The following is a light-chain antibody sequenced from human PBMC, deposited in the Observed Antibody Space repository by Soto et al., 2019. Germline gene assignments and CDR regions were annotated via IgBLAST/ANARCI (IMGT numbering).Light chain of an antibody. J-gene: IGKJ1*01. CDR1: QSVSSN. CDR2: GAS. CDR3: QQYNNWPPK. Sequence: EIVMTRSPATLSVSPGERATLSCRASQSVSSNLAWYQQKPGQAPRLLIYGASTRATGIPARFSGSGSGTEFTLTISSLQSEDFAVYYCQQYNNWPPKFGQGTKV. V-gene: IGKV3-15*01.